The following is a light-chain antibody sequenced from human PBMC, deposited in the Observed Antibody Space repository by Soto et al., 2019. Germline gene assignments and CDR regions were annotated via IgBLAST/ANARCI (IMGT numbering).Light chain of an antibody. J-gene: IGLJ1*01. V-gene: IGLV2-23*02. CDR1: DTDIGTYNL. CDR2: DVS. Sequence: QSVLTQPASVSGSPGQSITISCTGTDTDIGTYNLVSWYQQCPGTAPKVIIFDVSSRPSGVSSRFSGSKSGNTASLTISALQAEDEADYYCCSYGGSRPYVFGTGTKVT. CDR3: CSYGGSRPYV.